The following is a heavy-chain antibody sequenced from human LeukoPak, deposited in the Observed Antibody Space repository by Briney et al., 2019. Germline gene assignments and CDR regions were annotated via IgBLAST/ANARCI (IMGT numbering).Heavy chain of an antibody. CDR3: ARGGWIAVAGNAVWDP. CDR1: GYTLTSYD. CDR2: TNPNSGNT. Sequence: GASVKVSCKASGYTLTSYDINWVRQATGQGLEWMGWTNPNSGNTGYAQKFQGRVTMTRNTSISTAYMELSSLRSEDTAVYYCARGGWIAVAGNAVWDPWGQGTLVTVSS. J-gene: IGHJ5*02. D-gene: IGHD6-19*01. V-gene: IGHV1-8*01.